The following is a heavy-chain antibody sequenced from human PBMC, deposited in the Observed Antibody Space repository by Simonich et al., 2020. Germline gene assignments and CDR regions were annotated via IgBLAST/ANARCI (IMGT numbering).Heavy chain of an antibody. Sequence: GGGLVQPGGSLRLSCAASGFTFSSYAMSWVRQAPGKGLEWVSAISGSGGSTYYADPVKGRFTISRDNSKNTLYLQMNSLRAEDTAVYYCAKDLGERITMIVVVIDAFDIWGQGTMVTVSS. CDR3: AKDLGERITMIVVVIDAFDI. V-gene: IGHV3-23*01. D-gene: IGHD3-22*01. CDR1: GFTFSSYA. J-gene: IGHJ3*02. CDR2: ISGSGGST.